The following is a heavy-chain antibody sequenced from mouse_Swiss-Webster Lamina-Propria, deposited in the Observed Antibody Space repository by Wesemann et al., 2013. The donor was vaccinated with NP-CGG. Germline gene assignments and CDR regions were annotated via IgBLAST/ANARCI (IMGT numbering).Heavy chain of an antibody. J-gene: IGHJ2*01. Sequence: EVQLQQSGAELVKPGASVKLSCTASGFNIKDTYMHWVKQRPEQGLEWIGRIDPANGNTKYDPKFQGKATITADTSSNTAYLQLSSLTSEDTAVYYCARSNYGSSPDYWGQGTTLTVSS. CDR3: ARSNYGSSPDY. V-gene: IGHV14-3*02. CDR1: GFNIKDTY. D-gene: IGHD1-1*01. CDR2: IDPANGNT.